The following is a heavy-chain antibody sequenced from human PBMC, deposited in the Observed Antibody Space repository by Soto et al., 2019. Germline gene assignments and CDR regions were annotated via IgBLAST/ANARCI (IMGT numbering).Heavy chain of an antibody. V-gene: IGHV4-30-4*01. J-gene: IGHJ6*02. D-gene: IGHD1-1*01. Sequence: SETLSLTCTVSGDSISSADYYWSWIRQTPGKGLEWIGHIFYSGTTYYNPSLKSRLTISVDTSKNHFSLRLTSVTAADPAVYYCARDLWVEPELYYYGMDVWGQGTTVNVAS. CDR3: ARDLWVEPELYYYGMDV. CDR2: IFYSGTT. CDR1: GDSISSADYY.